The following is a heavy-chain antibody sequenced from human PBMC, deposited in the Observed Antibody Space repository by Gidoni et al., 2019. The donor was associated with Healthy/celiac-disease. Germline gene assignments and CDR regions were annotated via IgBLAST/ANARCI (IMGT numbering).Heavy chain of an antibody. Sequence: EVQLVQSGAEVTKPGESLKISCKGSGYSFTSYWIGWVRQMPGKGLEWMGLIYPGDSDTRYSPSFQGQVTISADKSISTAYLQWSSLKASDTAMYYCARRAATYYDFFGGMDVWGQGTTVTVSS. V-gene: IGHV5-51*01. CDR3: ARRAATYYDFFGGMDV. CDR1: GYSFTSYW. D-gene: IGHD3-3*01. CDR2: IYPGDSDT. J-gene: IGHJ6*02.